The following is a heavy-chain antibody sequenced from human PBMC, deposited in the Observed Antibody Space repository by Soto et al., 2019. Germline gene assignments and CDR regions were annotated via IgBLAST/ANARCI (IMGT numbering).Heavy chain of an antibody. CDR1: GFSFNNAW. CDR2: IKSNTDGGTT. CDR3: TTDRGIVGALIFDS. Sequence: PGGSLRLSCVVSGFSFNNAWMAWVRQAPGKGLEWVGRIKSNTDGGTTDYTAPVKGRFTISRDDSKNMLYLEMSSLKTEDTALYYCTTDRGIVGALIFDSWGRGTLVTVSS. D-gene: IGHD1-26*01. J-gene: IGHJ4*02. V-gene: IGHV3-15*01.